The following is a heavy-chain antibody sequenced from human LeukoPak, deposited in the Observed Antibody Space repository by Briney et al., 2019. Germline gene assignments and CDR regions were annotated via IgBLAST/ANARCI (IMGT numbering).Heavy chain of an antibody. J-gene: IGHJ3*02. V-gene: IGHV5-51*01. CDR2: IHPGDSDT. CDR3: GRHQHSGSYAAFDI. D-gene: IGHD1-26*01. CDR1: GYTFTAYW. Sequence: PGESLKISCQGSGYTFTAYWIGWVRQMPGKGLEWVGIIHPGDSDTRYSTSFQGQVTISADKSITTAYLQCSSLKASDTAMYYCGRHQHSGSYAAFDIWGQGTMVTVSS.